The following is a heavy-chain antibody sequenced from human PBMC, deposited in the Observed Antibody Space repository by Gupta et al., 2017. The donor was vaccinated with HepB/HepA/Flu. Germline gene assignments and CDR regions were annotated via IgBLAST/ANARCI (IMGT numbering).Heavy chain of an antibody. CDR2: ISSGGDT. CDR3: ARDGRGGGYDF. V-gene: IGHV3-13*01. J-gene: IGHJ4*02. D-gene: IGHD2-15*01. Sequence: EVHLVESGGGLVRPGGSLRLSCATSGFTFSDYAIHWVRQGKGKGLEWVSAISSGGDTYSPDSVKGRFTISRENAKDSSYLQMDNLKFGDTAVYYCARDGRGGGYDFWGRGILVNVSS. CDR1: GFTFSDYA.